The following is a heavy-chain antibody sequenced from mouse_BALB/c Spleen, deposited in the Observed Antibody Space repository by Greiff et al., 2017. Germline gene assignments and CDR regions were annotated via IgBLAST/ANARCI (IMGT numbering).Heavy chain of an antibody. CDR3: ARTNWAGAMDY. Sequence: QVQLQQSGAELVRPGSSVKISCKASGYAFSSYWMNWVKQRPGQGLVWIGQIYPGDGDTNYNGKFKGKATLTADKSSSTAYMQLSSLTSEDSAVYFCARTNWAGAMDYWGQGTSVTVSS. V-gene: IGHV1-80*01. J-gene: IGHJ4*01. CDR2: IYPGDGDT. D-gene: IGHD4-1*01. CDR1: GYAFSSYW.